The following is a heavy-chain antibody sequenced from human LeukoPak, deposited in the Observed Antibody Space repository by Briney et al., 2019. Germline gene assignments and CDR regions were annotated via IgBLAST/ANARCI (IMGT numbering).Heavy chain of an antibody. J-gene: IGHJ4*02. CDR3: ARARVGDPTDY. CDR1: GFTFSSYA. Sequence: PGGSLRLSCAASGFTFSSYARYWVRQAPGEGRVWVSRVHGDGNNIGYADFVEGRFTISRDNAKNTLYLEMSSLRPEDTAVYYCARARVGDPTDYWGQGTLVTVSS. CDR2: VHGDGNNI. D-gene: IGHD1-26*01. V-gene: IGHV3-74*01.